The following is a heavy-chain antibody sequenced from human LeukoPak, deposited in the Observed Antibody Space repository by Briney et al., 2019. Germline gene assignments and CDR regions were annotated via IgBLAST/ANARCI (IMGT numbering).Heavy chain of an antibody. V-gene: IGHV4-34*01. Sequence: SETLSLTCAVYGGSFSGCYWSWIRQPPGKGLEWIGEINHSGSTNYNPSLKSRVTISVDTSKNQFSLKLSSVTAADTAVYYCARGLLVVVPAARYNWFDPWGQGTLVTVSS. CDR1: GGSFSGCY. CDR3: ARGLLVVVPAARYNWFDP. J-gene: IGHJ5*02. D-gene: IGHD2-2*01. CDR2: INHSGST.